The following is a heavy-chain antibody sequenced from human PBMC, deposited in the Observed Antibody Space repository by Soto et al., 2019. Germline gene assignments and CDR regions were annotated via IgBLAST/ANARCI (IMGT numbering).Heavy chain of an antibody. V-gene: IGHV3-23*01. CDR3: ARGGSNSNYAWDY. CDR1: GFTFNTYA. CDR2: ISAGGST. J-gene: IGHJ4*02. Sequence: EVQLLESGGGLVQPGGSLRLSCAASGFTFNTYAVSWVRQAPGKELEWVSAISAGGSTYYADSVKGRFTISRDNSKNTLYLQMNSLRAEDTAVDYCARGGSNSNYAWDYWGQGTLVTVSS. D-gene: IGHD3-16*01.